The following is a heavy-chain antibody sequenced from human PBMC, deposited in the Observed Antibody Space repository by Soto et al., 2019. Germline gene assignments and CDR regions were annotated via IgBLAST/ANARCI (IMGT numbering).Heavy chain of an antibody. V-gene: IGHV3-30*18. D-gene: IGHD6-13*01. CDR2: ISYDGSNK. CDR3: AKDLNGSSWTLYSYYYGTDV. CDR1: GFTFSSYG. Sequence: PGGSLRLSCAASGFTFSSYGMHGVRQAPGKGLEWVAVISYDGSNKYYADSVKGRFTISRDNSKNTLYLQMNSLRAEDTAVYYCAKDLNGSSWTLYSYYYGTDVWGQGTTVTVSS. J-gene: IGHJ6*02.